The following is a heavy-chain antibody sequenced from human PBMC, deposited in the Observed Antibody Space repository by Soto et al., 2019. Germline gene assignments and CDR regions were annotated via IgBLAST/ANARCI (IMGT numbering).Heavy chain of an antibody. CDR3: AKDLYGSETYTYYCGMDV. CDR1: GLTFSRFG. J-gene: IGHJ6*02. D-gene: IGHD3-10*01. Sequence: PGGSLRLSCAASGLTFSRFGMHWVRQALGKGLEWVAVISYDGSNRFYADSVKGRFTISRDNSKNTLYLQMNSLRPEDTAVYYCAKDLYGSETYTYYCGMDVWGQGTTVTVSS. V-gene: IGHV3-30*18. CDR2: ISYDGSNR.